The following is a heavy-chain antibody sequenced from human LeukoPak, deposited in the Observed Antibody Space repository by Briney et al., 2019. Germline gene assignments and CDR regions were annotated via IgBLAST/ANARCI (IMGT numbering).Heavy chain of an antibody. Sequence: SETLSLTCTVTGGSISSYYWSWIRQPPGKGLEWIGYIYYSGSTNYNPSLKSRVTISVDTSKNQFSLKLSSVTAADTAVYYCAREGDLTMTLDYWGQGTLVTVSS. D-gene: IGHD3-22*01. V-gene: IGHV4-59*01. CDR1: GGSISSYY. CDR3: AREGDLTMTLDY. J-gene: IGHJ4*02. CDR2: IYYSGST.